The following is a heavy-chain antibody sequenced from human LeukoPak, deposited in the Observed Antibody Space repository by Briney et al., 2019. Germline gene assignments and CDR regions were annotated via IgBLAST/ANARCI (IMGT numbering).Heavy chain of an antibody. V-gene: IGHV1-18*01. CDR3: ARVLEITNYYYYMDV. D-gene: IGHD1-1*01. Sequence: ASVKVSCKASGYTFTSYGITWVRQAPGQGLEWMGWISANNGNTFYAQNLQGRVTMTTDTSTSTAYMELRSLTSDDTAVYYCARVLEITNYYYYMDVWGKGTTVTVSS. CDR1: GYTFTSYG. CDR2: ISANNGNT. J-gene: IGHJ6*03.